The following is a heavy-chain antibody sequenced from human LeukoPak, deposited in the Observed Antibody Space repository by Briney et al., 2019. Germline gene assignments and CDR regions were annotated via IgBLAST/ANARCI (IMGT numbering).Heavy chain of an antibody. V-gene: IGHV4-59*12. J-gene: IGHJ4*02. CDR2: IYYSVST. D-gene: IGHD4-23*01. CDR1: GGSISSYY. Sequence: SEALSLTCTVSGGSISSYYWSWIRHTPEKGLEWIAYIYYSVSTNYNPSLKSRIILSVDTSKNQFSLKLTSVTAADTAVYYCAGDHQDYGANSALWYWGQGTLVIVSS. CDR3: AGDHQDYGANSALWY.